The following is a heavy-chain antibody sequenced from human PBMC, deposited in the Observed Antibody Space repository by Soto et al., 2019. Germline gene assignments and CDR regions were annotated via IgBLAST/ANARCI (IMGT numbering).Heavy chain of an antibody. CDR1: GFTFSNYA. CDR3: ARDRGDYYYYYGMDV. D-gene: IGHD6-25*01. J-gene: IGHJ6*02. V-gene: IGHV3-23*01. CDR2: ISGSGGGA. Sequence: PGGSLRLSCAVSGFTFSNYAMNWVRQAPGKGLEWVSVISGSGGGAYYADSVQGRFTISRDNSKNTLYLQMNSLRAEDTAVYYCARDRGDYYYYYGMDVWGQGTTVTVSS.